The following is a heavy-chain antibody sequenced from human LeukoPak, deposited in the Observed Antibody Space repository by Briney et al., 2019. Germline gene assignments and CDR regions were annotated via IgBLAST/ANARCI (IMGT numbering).Heavy chain of an antibody. J-gene: IGHJ6*03. Sequence: SETLSLTCTVSGGSIGSGGYYWSWIRQPPGQGLEWIGYIYHSGSTYYNPSLKSRVTISVDRSKNQFSLKLSSVTAADTAVYYCASEYCSSTSCPRGYYYYMDVWGKGTTVTVSS. CDR2: IYHSGST. V-gene: IGHV4-30-2*01. CDR1: GGSIGSGGYY. D-gene: IGHD2-2*01. CDR3: ASEYCSSTSCPRGYYYYMDV.